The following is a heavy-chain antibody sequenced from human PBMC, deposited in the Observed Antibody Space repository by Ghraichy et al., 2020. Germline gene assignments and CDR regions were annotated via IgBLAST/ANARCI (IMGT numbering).Heavy chain of an antibody. D-gene: IGHD4-17*01. CDR3: TTDYLVGMWDYGDYDPVDY. Sequence: GGSLRLSCAASGFTFSNAWMSWVRQAPGKGLEWVGRIKSKTDGGTTDYAAPVKGRFTISRDDSKNTLYLQMNSLKTEDTAVYYCTTDYLVGMWDYGDYDPVDYWGQGTLVTVSS. V-gene: IGHV3-15*01. CDR1: GFTFSNAW. J-gene: IGHJ4*02. CDR2: IKSKTDGGTT.